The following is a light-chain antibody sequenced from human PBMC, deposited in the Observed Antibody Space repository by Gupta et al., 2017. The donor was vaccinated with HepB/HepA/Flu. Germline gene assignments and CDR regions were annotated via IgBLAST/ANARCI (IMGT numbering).Light chain of an antibody. CDR1: QSVTNN. CDR3: QQRTNWPPLVT. CDR2: DAS. J-gene: IGKJ4*01. Sequence: PGERATLSRRASQSVTNNLAWYQLKPGQAPRLLIYDASIRATGIPARFSGSGSGTDFTLTITTLEPEDSAVYFCQQRTNWPPLVTFGGGTRVEIK. V-gene: IGKV3-11*01.